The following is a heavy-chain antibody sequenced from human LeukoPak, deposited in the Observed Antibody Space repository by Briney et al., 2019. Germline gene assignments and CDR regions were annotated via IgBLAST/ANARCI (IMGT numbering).Heavy chain of an antibody. Sequence: GSSLTLPCPASGFTFSSSVMHWVRQAPGKGLEWVAVIWYDGSNKYYADSVKGRFTISRDNSKNTLYLQMNSLRAEDTAVYYCARAPLYDYDIFTGLYWDDAFDIWGQGTMVTVSS. CDR3: ARAPLYDYDIFTGLYWDDAFDI. V-gene: IGHV3-33*01. CDR1: GFTFSSSV. D-gene: IGHD3-9*01. J-gene: IGHJ3*02. CDR2: IWYDGSNK.